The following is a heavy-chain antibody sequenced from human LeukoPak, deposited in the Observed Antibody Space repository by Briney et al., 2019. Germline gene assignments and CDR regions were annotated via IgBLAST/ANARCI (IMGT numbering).Heavy chain of an antibody. J-gene: IGHJ6*02. CDR2: IYYSGST. D-gene: IGHD3-10*01. CDR3: ARVGTMVRGVAYGMDV. V-gene: IGHV4-59*01. Sequence: SETLSLTCTVSGGSISSYYWSWIRQPSGKGLEWIGYIYYSGSTNYNPSLKSRVTISVDTSKNQFSLKLSSVTAADTAVYYCARVGTMVRGVAYGMDVWGQGTTVTVSS. CDR1: GGSISSYY.